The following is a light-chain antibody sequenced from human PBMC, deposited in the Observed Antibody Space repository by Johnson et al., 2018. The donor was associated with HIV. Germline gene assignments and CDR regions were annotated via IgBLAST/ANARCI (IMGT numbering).Light chain of an antibody. Sequence: QSVLTQPPSVSAAPGQKVTISCSVSSSDMGNYAVSWYQQLPGTAPKLLIYESTNRPSGIPDRFSGSTSGTSATLGISGLQTGDEADYYCGTWDSRLNVYLFGPGTKVTVL. CDR3: GTWDSRLNVYL. CDR2: EST. J-gene: IGLJ1*01. V-gene: IGLV1-51*02. CDR1: SSDMGNYA.